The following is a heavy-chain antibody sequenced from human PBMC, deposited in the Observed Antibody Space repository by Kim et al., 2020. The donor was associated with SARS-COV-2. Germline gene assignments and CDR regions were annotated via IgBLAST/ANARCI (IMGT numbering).Heavy chain of an antibody. CDR1: GGSISSSSYY. J-gene: IGHJ6*02. CDR2: IYYSGST. D-gene: IGHD3-9*01. Sequence: SETLSLTCTVSGGSISSSSYYWGWIRQPPGKGLEWIGSIYYSGSTYYNPSLKSRVTISVDTSKNQFSLKLSSVTAADTAVYYCAREGYYDILTGYGYYYYYGMDVWGQGTTVTVSS. CDR3: AREGYYDILTGYGYYYYYGMDV. V-gene: IGHV4-39*07.